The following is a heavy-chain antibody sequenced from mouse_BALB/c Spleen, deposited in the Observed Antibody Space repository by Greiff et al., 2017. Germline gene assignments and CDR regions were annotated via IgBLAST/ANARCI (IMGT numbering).Heavy chain of an antibody. J-gene: IGHJ2*01. V-gene: IGHV1S81*02. D-gene: IGHD2-4*01. CDR1: GYTFTSYW. CDR2: INPSNGRT. Sequence: VQLQQPGAELVKPGASVKLSCKASGYTFTSYWMHWVKQRPGQGLEWIGEINPSNGRTNYNEKFKSKATLTVDKSSSTAYMQLSSLTSEDSAVYYCARGDYDYDNYWGQGTTRTVSS. CDR3: ARGDYDYDNY.